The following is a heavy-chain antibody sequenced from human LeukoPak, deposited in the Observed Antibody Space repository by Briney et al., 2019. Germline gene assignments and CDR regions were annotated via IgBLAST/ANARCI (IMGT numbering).Heavy chain of an antibody. CDR2: IYSGGRT. D-gene: IGHD3-10*01. CDR3: ARGLGRELDGAFDI. Sequence: GGSLRLSCAASGFTVSSNYMSWVRQAPGKGLEWVSVIYSGGRTYYADSVKGRFTISRDNSRNTLYLQKNSLRAEDTAVYYCARGLGRELDGAFDIWGQGTMVTVSS. CDR1: GFTVSSNY. V-gene: IGHV3-53*01. J-gene: IGHJ3*02.